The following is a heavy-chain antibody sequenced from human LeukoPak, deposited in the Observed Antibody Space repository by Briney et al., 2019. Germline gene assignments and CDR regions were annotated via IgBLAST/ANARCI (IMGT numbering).Heavy chain of an antibody. Sequence: PGESLKISCKGSGYTFTTSWIGWVRQMPGKGLEWMGIVYPGGSDTRYSPSFQGQVTISADKSISTAYLQWNTLKASDTAMYYCARHVASSWSNFDSWGQGTLVTVFS. CDR2: VYPGGSDT. D-gene: IGHD6-13*01. J-gene: IGHJ4*02. CDR3: ARHVASSWSNFDS. V-gene: IGHV5-51*01. CDR1: GYTFTTSW.